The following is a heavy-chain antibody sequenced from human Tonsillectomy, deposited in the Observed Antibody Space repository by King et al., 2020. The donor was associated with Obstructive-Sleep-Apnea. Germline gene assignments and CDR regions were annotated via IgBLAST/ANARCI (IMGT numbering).Heavy chain of an antibody. CDR2: INHSGST. Sequence: VQLPQWGAGLLKPSETLSLTCAVYGGSFSGYYWSWIRQPPGKGLEWIGEINHSGSTNYNPSLKSRVTISVDTSKNQFSLKLSSVTAADTAVYYCARGPTGTWGSLYYYYYYGMDVWGQGTTVTVSS. D-gene: IGHD1-1*01. CDR3: ARGPTGTWGSLYYYYYYGMDV. V-gene: IGHV4-34*01. J-gene: IGHJ6*02. CDR1: GGSFSGYY.